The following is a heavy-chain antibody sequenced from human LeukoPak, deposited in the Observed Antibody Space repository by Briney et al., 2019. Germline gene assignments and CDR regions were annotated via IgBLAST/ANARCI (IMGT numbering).Heavy chain of an antibody. J-gene: IGHJ4*02. D-gene: IGHD1-26*01. CDR1: GFTLSSYS. Sequence: PGGSLRLSCADSGFTLSSYSMNWVRQAPGKGLEWVSYISSSSSTIYYADSVKGRFTISRDNAKNSLYLQMNSLRAEDTAVYYCAVLVGATPFDYWGQGTLVTVSS. V-gene: IGHV3-48*01. CDR2: ISSSSSTI. CDR3: AVLVGATPFDY.